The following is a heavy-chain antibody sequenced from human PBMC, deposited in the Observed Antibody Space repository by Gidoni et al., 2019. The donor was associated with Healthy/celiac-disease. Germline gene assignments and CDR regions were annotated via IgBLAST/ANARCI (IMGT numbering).Heavy chain of an antibody. CDR2: INSDGSST. CDR1: GFTFSSYW. CDR3: ARALGGYSSSPLYVYYYYYGMDV. D-gene: IGHD6-13*01. J-gene: IGHJ6*02. Sequence: EVQLVESGGGLVQPGGSLRLSCAASGFTFSSYWMHWVRQAPGKGLVWVSRINSDGSSTSYADSVKGRFTISRDNAKNTLYLQMNSLRAEDTAVYYCARALGGYSSSPLYVYYYYYGMDVWGQGTTVTVSS. V-gene: IGHV3-74*01.